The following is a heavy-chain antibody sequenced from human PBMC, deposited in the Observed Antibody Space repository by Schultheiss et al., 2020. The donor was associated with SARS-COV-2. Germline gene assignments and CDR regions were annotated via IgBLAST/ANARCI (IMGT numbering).Heavy chain of an antibody. CDR1: GGSFSGYY. Sequence: SETLSLTCAVYGGSFSGYYWSWIRQPPGKGLEWIGYIYYSGSTNYNPSLKSRVTISVDTSKNQFSLKLSSVTAADTAVYYCARGTAIVVIPPDAFDIWGQGTMVTVSS. CDR3: ARGTAIVVIPPDAFDI. V-gene: IGHV4-34*01. J-gene: IGHJ3*02. CDR2: IYYSGST. D-gene: IGHD3-22*01.